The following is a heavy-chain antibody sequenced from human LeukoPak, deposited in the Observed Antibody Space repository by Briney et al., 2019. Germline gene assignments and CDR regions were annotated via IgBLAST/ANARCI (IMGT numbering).Heavy chain of an antibody. Sequence: GESLKISCKCSGYSFTSYWIGWVRQMPGKGLEWMGIIYPGDSDTRYSPSFQGQVTISADQSISTAYLQWSSLRASDTAMYYCARHYDSSGSFAFDIWGQGTMVTVSP. CDR1: GYSFTSYW. CDR2: IYPGDSDT. CDR3: ARHYDSSGSFAFDI. J-gene: IGHJ3*02. D-gene: IGHD3-22*01. V-gene: IGHV5-51*01.